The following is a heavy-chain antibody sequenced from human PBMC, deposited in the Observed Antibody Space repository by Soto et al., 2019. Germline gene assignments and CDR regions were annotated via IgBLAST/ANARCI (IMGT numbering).Heavy chain of an antibody. Sequence: SLTCAVSGGSISSGGYSWSWIRQPPGKGLEWIGYIYHSGSTYYNPSLKSRVTISVDRSKNQFSLKLSSVTAADTAVYYCASGQYYYDSSGYSPSPNYYFDYWGQGTLVTVSS. D-gene: IGHD3-22*01. J-gene: IGHJ4*02. CDR2: IYHSGST. CDR3: ASGQYYYDSSGYSPSPNYYFDY. V-gene: IGHV4-30-2*01. CDR1: GGSISSGGYS.